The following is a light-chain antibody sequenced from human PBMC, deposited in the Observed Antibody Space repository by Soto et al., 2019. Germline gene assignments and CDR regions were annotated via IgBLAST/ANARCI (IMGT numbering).Light chain of an antibody. CDR1: SSNIGSNR. CDR2: TNT. Sequence: QSVLTQPLSASGTPGQRVIISCSGRSSNIGSNRVIWYQQLPGAAPKLLMYTNTKRPSGVPDRFSGSKSGTSGSLAISGLQSEDEADYYCAEWDGSRDGPVCGGGTKLTVL. CDR3: AEWDGSRDGPV. V-gene: IGLV1-44*01. J-gene: IGLJ2*01.